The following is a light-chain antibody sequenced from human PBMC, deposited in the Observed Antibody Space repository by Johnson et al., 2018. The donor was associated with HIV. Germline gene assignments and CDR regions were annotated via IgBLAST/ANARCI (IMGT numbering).Light chain of an antibody. Sequence: QSVLTQPPSVFAAPGQKVTISCSGSSSNIGNNYVSWFQQLPGTAPKLLIYENNKRPSGIPDRFSGSKSDASATLAITGLQTGDEADYYCGTWDNSLTAYVFRTGTKVTVL. J-gene: IGLJ1*01. CDR2: ENN. V-gene: IGLV1-51*02. CDR3: GTWDNSLTAYV. CDR1: SSNIGNNY.